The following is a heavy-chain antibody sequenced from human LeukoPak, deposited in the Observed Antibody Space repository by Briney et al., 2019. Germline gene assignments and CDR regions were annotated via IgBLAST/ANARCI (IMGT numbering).Heavy chain of an antibody. CDR2: ISGSGGST. CDR3: AKVPYDFWSGYQTYYYYMDV. J-gene: IGHJ6*03. D-gene: IGHD3-3*01. Sequence: GGSLRLACAASGFSFSSYAMSWVRQAPGKGLEWVSAISGSGGSTYYADSVKGRFTISRDNSKNTLYLQMNSLRAEDTAVYYCAKVPYDFWSGYQTYYYYMDVWGKGTTVTVSS. V-gene: IGHV3-23*01. CDR1: GFSFSSYA.